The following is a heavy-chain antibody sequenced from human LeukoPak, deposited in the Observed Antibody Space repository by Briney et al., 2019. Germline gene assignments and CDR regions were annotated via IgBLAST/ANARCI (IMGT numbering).Heavy chain of an antibody. Sequence: GGSLRLSCAASGFTFSSYDMTWVRQTPGKGLEWVSLISRSGGTTYYADSVEGRFTISRDNSKNTLYLQMNSLRAEDTAEYYCAKRGGTESFYYYYYMDVWGKGTTVTVSS. J-gene: IGHJ6*03. V-gene: IGHV3-23*01. CDR3: AKRGGTESFYYYYYMDV. D-gene: IGHD2-15*01. CDR2: ISRSGGTT. CDR1: GFTFSSYD.